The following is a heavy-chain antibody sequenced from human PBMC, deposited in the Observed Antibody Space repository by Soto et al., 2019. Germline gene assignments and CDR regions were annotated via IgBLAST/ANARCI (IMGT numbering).Heavy chain of an antibody. CDR1: GGSISNYY. J-gene: IGHJ4*02. CDR3: ASAVLPATDPFDY. D-gene: IGHD2-2*01. CDR2: IYYSGST. V-gene: IGHV4-59*01. Sequence: PSETLSLTCIVSGGSISNYYWSWIRQPPGKGLEWIGYIYYSGSTNYNPSLQSRVTISVDTSKNQFSLKLSSVTAADTAVYYCASAVLPATDPFDYWGQGTLVTVSS.